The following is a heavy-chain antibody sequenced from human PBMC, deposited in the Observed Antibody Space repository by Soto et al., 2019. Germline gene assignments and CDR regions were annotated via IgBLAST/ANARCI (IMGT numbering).Heavy chain of an antibody. CDR2: ISYDGSNK. CDR3: AKPYSSGWYVRGYYFDY. J-gene: IGHJ4*02. D-gene: IGHD6-19*01. V-gene: IGHV3-30*18. CDR1: GFTFSSYG. Sequence: TGGSLRLSCAASGFTFSSYGMHWVRQAPGKGLEWVAVISYDGSNKYYADSVKGRFTISRDNSKNTLYLQMNSLRAEDTAVYYCAKPYSSGWYVRGYYFDYWGQGTLVTVSS.